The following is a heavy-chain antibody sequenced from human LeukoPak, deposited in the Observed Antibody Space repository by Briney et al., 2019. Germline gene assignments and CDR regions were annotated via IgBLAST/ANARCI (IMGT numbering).Heavy chain of an antibody. CDR2: IYPGDSDT. J-gene: IGHJ4*02. CDR1: GYSFSSYW. CDR3: AKHGGSGTYTKEFDY. Sequence: GESLKISCKGSGYSFSSYWSGWVRQMPGKGLEWKGIIYPGDSDTRYSPSFQGQVTISADKSISTAYLQWSSLKASDTAMYYCAKHGGSGTYTKEFDYWGQGTLVTVSS. D-gene: IGHD1-26*01. V-gene: IGHV5-51*01.